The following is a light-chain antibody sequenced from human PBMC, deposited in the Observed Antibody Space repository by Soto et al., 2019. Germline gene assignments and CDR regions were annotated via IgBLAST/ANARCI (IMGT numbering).Light chain of an antibody. CDR2: NNY. CDR3: AAWDDSLNGHVA. V-gene: IGLV1-44*01. CDR1: TSNIGSNT. Sequence: QLVLTQPPSASGTPGQRVTISCSGGTSNIGSNTVNWYQKFPGTAPKLLIYNNYQRPSGVPDRFSGSKSGTSASLAISGLQSEDEAEYYCAAWDDSLNGHVAFGGGTKLTVL. J-gene: IGLJ2*01.